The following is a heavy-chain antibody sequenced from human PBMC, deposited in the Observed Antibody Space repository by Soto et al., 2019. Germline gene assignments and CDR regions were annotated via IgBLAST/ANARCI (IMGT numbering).Heavy chain of an antibody. CDR2: INHSGST. CDR3: ARGQREDTVTTYDY. J-gene: IGHJ4*02. Sequence: PSETLSLTCAVYGGSFSGYYWSWIRQPPGKGLEWIGEINHSGSTNYNPSLKSRVTISVDTSKNQFSLKLSSVTAADTAVYYCARGQREDTVTTYDYWGQGTLVTAPQ. D-gene: IGHD4-17*01. V-gene: IGHV4-34*01. CDR1: GGSFSGYY.